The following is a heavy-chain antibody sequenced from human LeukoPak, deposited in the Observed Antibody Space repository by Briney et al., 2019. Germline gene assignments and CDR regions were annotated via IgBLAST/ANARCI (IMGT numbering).Heavy chain of an antibody. Sequence: GGSLRLSCAASGFTFSSYSMNWVRQAPGKGLEWVSSISPGSSYIYYADSVKGRFTISRDNAKNSLYLQMNSLRAEDTAVYYCARDGSSMGTNFDYWGQGTLVTVSS. J-gene: IGHJ4*02. D-gene: IGHD1-7*01. CDR3: ARDGSSMGTNFDY. V-gene: IGHV3-21*01. CDR1: GFTFSSYS. CDR2: ISPGSSYI.